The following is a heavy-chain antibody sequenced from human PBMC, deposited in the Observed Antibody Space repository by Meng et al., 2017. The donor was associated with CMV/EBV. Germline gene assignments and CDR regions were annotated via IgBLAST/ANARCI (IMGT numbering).Heavy chain of an antibody. CDR2: INHSGST. CDR3: ARDGMGAPAFGDYYYYGMDV. Sequence: SETLSLTCAVYGGSFSGYYWSRIRQPPGKGLEWIGEINHSGSTNYNPSLKSRVTISVDTSKNQFSLKLSSVTAADTAVYYCARDGMGAPAFGDYYYYGMDVWGQGTTVTVSS. CDR1: GGSFSGYY. D-gene: IGHD2-2*01. V-gene: IGHV4-34*01. J-gene: IGHJ6*02.